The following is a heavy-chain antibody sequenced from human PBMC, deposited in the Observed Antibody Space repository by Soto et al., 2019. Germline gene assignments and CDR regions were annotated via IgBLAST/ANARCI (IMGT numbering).Heavy chain of an antibody. CDR3: TTLSYLYYDGMDV. Sequence: PGGSLRLSCEASGFTLSNAWMNWVRQGPGKGLEWLGRIKSKVDGGTADYGAATKGRFSISRDDLKNMLYLQMNSLKPDDTAVYYCTTLSYLYYDGMDVWGQRTTVTVSS. J-gene: IGHJ6*02. V-gene: IGHV3-15*01. CDR2: IKSKVDGGTA. D-gene: IGHD2-2*01. CDR1: GFTLSNAW.